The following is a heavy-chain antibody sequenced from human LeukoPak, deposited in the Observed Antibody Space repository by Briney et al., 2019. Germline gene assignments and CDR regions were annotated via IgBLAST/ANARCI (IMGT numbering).Heavy chain of an antibody. V-gene: IGHV4-34*01. J-gene: IGHJ4*02. CDR1: GGSFSGYY. CDR3: ARNDYGEEVDY. CDR2: INHSGST. D-gene: IGHD4-17*01. Sequence: SESLSLTCAVYGGSFSGYYWSWIRQPPGKGLEWVGEINHSGSTNYNPSLKSRVTLSVATSKNQFSLKLSSVTAADTAVYYCARNDYGEEVDYWGQGTLVTVSS.